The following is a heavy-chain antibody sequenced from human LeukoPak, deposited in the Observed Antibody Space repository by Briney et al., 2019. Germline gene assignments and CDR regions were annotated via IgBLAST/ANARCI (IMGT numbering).Heavy chain of an antibody. Sequence: GGSLRLSSAAPGFTLSSFWMSWVRQAPGKGLEWVANIKQDGSGRYYVDSVKGRFTISRDNAQNSLFLQMNSLGAEDTAFYYCARQLAGPTGYFYMDVWGKGTTVTVSS. CDR2: IKQDGSGR. J-gene: IGHJ6*03. V-gene: IGHV3-7*01. CDR1: GFTLSSFW. D-gene: IGHD1-26*01. CDR3: ARQLAGPTGYFYMDV.